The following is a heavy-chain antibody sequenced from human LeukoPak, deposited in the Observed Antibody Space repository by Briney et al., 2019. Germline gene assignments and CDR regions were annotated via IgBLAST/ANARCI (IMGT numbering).Heavy chain of an antibody. J-gene: IGHJ5*02. D-gene: IGHD2-15*01. CDR1: GYTFTSYY. V-gene: IGHV1-46*01. CDR2: INPSGGST. CDR3: ARAGAVVDNWFDP. Sequence: ASVKVSCKASGYTFTSYYMHWVRQAPGQGLEWMGIINPSGGSTSYAQKFQGRVTMTTDTSTTTAYMELRSLRSDDTAVYYCARAGAVVDNWFDPWGQGTLVTVSS.